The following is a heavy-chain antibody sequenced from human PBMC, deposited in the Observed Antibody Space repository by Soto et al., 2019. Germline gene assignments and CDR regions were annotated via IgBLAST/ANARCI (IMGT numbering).Heavy chain of an antibody. Sequence: GSLRLSCSVSGFTFSSYAMHWVRQAPGKGLEYVSSISSDGRPTYYADSVKGRFTISRDNSKNTLYLQMNSLRAEDTAVYYCAKGLFYYYDSSGYYTPVYWGQGTLVTVSS. CDR3: AKGLFYYYDSSGYYTPVY. V-gene: IGHV3-64*04. CDR1: GFTFSSYA. D-gene: IGHD3-22*01. J-gene: IGHJ4*02. CDR2: ISSDGRPT.